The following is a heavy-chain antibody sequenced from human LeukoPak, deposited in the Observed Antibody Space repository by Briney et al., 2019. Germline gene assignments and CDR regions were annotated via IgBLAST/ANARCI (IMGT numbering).Heavy chain of an antibody. J-gene: IGHJ4*02. V-gene: IGHV4-59*08. D-gene: IGHD6-19*01. Sequence: SETLSLTCTVSGCSMSPYHWGWIRQPPGKGLELTGYIYYSGRPNYNASLNSRDTISVDTSKNQFSLRLSSVTAADTAIYNCASAVSGRFDYWGQGNLVTVSS. CDR1: GCSMSPYH. CDR2: IYYSGRP. CDR3: ASAVSGRFDY.